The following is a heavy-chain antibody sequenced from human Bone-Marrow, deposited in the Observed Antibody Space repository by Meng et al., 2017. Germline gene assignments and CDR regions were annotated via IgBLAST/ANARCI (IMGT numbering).Heavy chain of an antibody. CDR2: ISYNGSNK. Sequence: VQRVGSWGAVFQPGRSLILSGQAPGLTSSSEAMHWVRLAQGKGQEWVAVISYNGSNKYYADSVKGRFTISRDNSKNTLYLQRNSLRAEDTAVYYCARDRAAAGIYDYWAREPWSPSPQ. V-gene: IGHV3-30*01. J-gene: IGHJ4*02. CDR1: GLTSSSEA. CDR3: ARDRAAAGIYDY. D-gene: IGHD6-13*01.